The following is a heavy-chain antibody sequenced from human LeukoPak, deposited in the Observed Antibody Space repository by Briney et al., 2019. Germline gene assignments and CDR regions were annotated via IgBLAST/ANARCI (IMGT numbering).Heavy chain of an antibody. CDR2: INHSGST. CDR3: ARDFSGGSWFDP. Sequence: PSETLSLTCAVYGGSFSGYYWSWIRQPPGKGLEWIGEINHSGSTNYNPSLKSRVTISVDTSKNQFSLKLSSVTAADTAVYYCARDFSGGSWFDPWGQGTLVTVSS. D-gene: IGHD3-10*01. J-gene: IGHJ5*02. CDR1: GGSFSGYY. V-gene: IGHV4-34*01.